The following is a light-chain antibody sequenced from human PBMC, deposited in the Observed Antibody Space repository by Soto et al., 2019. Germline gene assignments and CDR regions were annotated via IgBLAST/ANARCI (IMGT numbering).Light chain of an antibody. J-gene: IGKJ4*01. Sequence: EIVMTQSPATLSVSPGERVTLSYRASQSVSSSLAWYQQKPGQAPRLLIYAASSRATGVPARFSGSGSGTEFTLTISSLQSEDFAVYYCQQYNNWVTFGGGTQVEIK. CDR1: QSVSSS. V-gene: IGKV3-15*01. CDR2: AAS. CDR3: QQYNNWVT.